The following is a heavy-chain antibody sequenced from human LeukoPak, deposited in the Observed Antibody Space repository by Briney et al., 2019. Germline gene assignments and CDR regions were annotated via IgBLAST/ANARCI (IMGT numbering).Heavy chain of an antibody. CDR1: GFTFSSYS. J-gene: IGHJ4*02. Sequence: PGGSLRLSCAASGFTFSSYSMNWVRQAPGKGLEWVSSISSSSSYIYYADSVKGRFTISRDNAKNSLYLQMNSLRAEDTAVYYCARDRWHSSSWRPVDYWGQGTLVTVSS. CDR3: ARDRWHSSSWRPVDY. V-gene: IGHV3-21*01. D-gene: IGHD6-13*01. CDR2: ISSSSSYI.